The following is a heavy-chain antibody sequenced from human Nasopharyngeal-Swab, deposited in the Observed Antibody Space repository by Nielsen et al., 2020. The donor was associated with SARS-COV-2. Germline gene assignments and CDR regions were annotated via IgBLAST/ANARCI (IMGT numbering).Heavy chain of an antibody. D-gene: IGHD2/OR15-2a*01. CDR3: AKDLRGPYFF. CDR2: IVGSGDISGSGGNT. V-gene: IGHV3-23*01. J-gene: IGHJ4*02. CDR1: GYSFRTYG. Sequence: GGSLRLSCVASGYSFRTYGMSWVPQAPGKGLEWVAAIVGSGDISGSGGNTYYADSVKGRFTISRDNSKNTLSLQMNSLRAEDTAVYYCAKDLRGPYFFWGQGTLVTVSS.